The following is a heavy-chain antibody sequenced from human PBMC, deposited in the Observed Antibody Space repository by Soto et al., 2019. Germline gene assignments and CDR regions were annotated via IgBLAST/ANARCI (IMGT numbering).Heavy chain of an antibody. V-gene: IGHV4-34*01. J-gene: IGHJ4*02. CDR1: GGSFSGYY. CDR3: ARVGYYYGSGSYYGYFDY. D-gene: IGHD3-10*01. Sequence: SETLSLSCAVYGGSFSGYYWSWIRQPPGKGLEWIGEINHSGSTNYNPSLKSRVTISVDTSKNQFSLKLSSVTAADTAVYYCARVGYYYGSGSYYGYFDYWGQGTLVTVSS. CDR2: INHSGST.